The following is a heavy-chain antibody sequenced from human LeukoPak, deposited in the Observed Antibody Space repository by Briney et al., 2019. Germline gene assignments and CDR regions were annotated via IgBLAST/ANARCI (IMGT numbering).Heavy chain of an antibody. Sequence: ASVKVSCKASRYTFTGYYMHWVRQAPGQGLEWMGWINPNSGGTNYAQKLQGRVTMTRDTSISTAYMELSRLRSDDTAVYYCAGTNYYYGSGRYGMDVWGQGTTVTVSS. CDR3: AGTNYYYGSGRYGMDV. J-gene: IGHJ6*02. D-gene: IGHD3-10*01. CDR1: RYTFTGYY. CDR2: INPNSGGT. V-gene: IGHV1-2*02.